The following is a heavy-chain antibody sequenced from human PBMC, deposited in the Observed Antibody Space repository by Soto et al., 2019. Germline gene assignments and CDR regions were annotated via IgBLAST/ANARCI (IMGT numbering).Heavy chain of an antibody. CDR2: ISGSGGST. CDR3: AKDSGYDPSSFDY. D-gene: IGHD3-22*01. Sequence: PGGSLRLSCAASGFTLSSYAMSWVRQAPGKGLEWVSAISGSGGSTYYADSVKGRFTISRDNSKNTLYLQMNSLRAEDTAVYYCAKDSGYDPSSFDYWGQGTLVTVSS. J-gene: IGHJ4*02. CDR1: GFTLSSYA. V-gene: IGHV3-23*01.